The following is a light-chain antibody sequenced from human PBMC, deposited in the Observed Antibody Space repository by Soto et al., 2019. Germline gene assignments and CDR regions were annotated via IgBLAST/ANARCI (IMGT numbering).Light chain of an antibody. V-gene: IGKV1-33*01. Sequence: DIQMTQSPSSLSASVGDRVTITCQASQDISNYLNWYQQKPGKAPKLLIYDASNLETVVPSRFSGSGSGEDMTFTISSLKPEDIATYYCQQYDNLRFTFGGGTKVEVK. CDR1: QDISNY. CDR2: DAS. J-gene: IGKJ4*01. CDR3: QQYDNLRFT.